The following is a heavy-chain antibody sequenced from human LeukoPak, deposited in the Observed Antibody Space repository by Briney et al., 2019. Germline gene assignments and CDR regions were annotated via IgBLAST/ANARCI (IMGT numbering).Heavy chain of an antibody. Sequence: GGSLRLSCAASGFTFDDYAMRWVRHAPGKGLEWVSSISTNSGSMDYADSMKGRFVISRDNAKNSLYLQMNSLRPEDTALYYCAKTTGTNDAFDIWGQGTMVTVSS. CDR1: GFTFDDYA. CDR2: ISTNSGSM. D-gene: IGHD1-1*01. CDR3: AKTTGTNDAFDI. J-gene: IGHJ3*02. V-gene: IGHV3-9*01.